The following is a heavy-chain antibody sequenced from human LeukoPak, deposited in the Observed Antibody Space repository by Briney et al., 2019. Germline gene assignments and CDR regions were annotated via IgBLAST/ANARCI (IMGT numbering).Heavy chain of an antibody. CDR2: IKHDGSED. CDR1: GFTFSDYY. V-gene: IGHV3-7*01. Sequence: GGSLRLFCAASGFTFSDYYMSWIRHAPGKGLERVATIKHDGSEDYYLDSVKGRFTISRDNAKNSLYLQMNSLRAEDTAVYYCAELGITMIGGVWGKGTTVTISS. J-gene: IGHJ6*04. CDR3: AELGITMIGGV. D-gene: IGHD3-10*02.